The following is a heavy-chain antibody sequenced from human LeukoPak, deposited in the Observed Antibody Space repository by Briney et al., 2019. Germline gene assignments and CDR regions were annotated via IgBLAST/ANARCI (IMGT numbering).Heavy chain of an antibody. J-gene: IGHJ6*02. Sequence: PSETLSLTCTVSGGSISSSSYYWGWIRQPPGKGLEWIGSIYYSGSTYYNPSLKSRVTISVDTSKNQFSLKLSSVTAADTAVYYCARDSAVSGYYYYGMDVWGQGTTVTVSS. D-gene: IGHD6-19*01. V-gene: IGHV4-39*07. CDR3: ARDSAVSGYYYYGMDV. CDR2: IYYSGST. CDR1: GGSISSSSYY.